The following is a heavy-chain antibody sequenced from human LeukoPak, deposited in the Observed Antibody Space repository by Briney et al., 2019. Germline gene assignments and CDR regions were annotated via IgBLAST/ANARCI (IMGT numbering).Heavy chain of an antibody. CDR1: GFTFSSYG. V-gene: IGHV3-23*01. CDR3: AKLSPPLYYDFWSGWRGEYYFDY. CDR2: ISGSGGST. J-gene: IGHJ4*02. D-gene: IGHD3-3*01. Sequence: PGGSLRLSCAASGFTFSSYGMNWVRQAPGKGLEWVSAISGSGGSTYYADSVKGRFTISRDNSKNTLYLQMNSLRAEDTAVYYCAKLSPPLYYDFWSGWRGEYYFDYWGQGTLVTVSS.